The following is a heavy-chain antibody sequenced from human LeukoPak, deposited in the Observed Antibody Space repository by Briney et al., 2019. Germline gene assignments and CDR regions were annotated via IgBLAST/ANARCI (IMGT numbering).Heavy chain of an antibody. CDR2: IYTSVST. J-gene: IGHJ4*02. D-gene: IGHD4-17*01. V-gene: IGHV4-4*09. CDR1: GDSISSYY. CDR3: ARHARSDYANAKFDY. Sequence: SETLSLTCTVSGDSISSYYWSWIRQPPGKGLEWIGYIYTSVSTNYYPSLTSRVTMSVDTSKNQFSLKLSSVAAADTAVYYCARHARSDYANAKFDYWGQGALVTVSS.